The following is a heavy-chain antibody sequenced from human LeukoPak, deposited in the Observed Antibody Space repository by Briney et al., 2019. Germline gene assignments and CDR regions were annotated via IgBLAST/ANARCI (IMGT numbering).Heavy chain of an antibody. J-gene: IGHJ3*02. CDR3: AKSNGYGLVDI. Sequence: SETLSLTCAVCGGSFSGYYWSWIRQTPGKELEWIGTMYYTGSTYYSPSLKSRVTISVDTSMNQFSLKLTSVTAADTAVYYCAKSNGYGLVDIWGQGTMVTVSS. V-gene: IGHV4-34*01. CDR2: MYYTGST. D-gene: IGHD3-10*01. CDR1: GGSFSGYY.